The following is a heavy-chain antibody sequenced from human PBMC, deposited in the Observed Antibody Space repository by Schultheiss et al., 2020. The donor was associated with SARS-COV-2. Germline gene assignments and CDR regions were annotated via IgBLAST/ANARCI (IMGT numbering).Heavy chain of an antibody. D-gene: IGHD3-22*01. Sequence: KISCKASGGTFSSYAISWVRQAPGQGLEWMGGIIPIFGTANYAQKFQGRVTITADESTSTAYMELSSLRSEDTAVYYCAREYYDSSGYLPSGMDVWGQGTTVTVSS. CDR3: AREYYDSSGYLPSGMDV. CDR2: IIPIFGTA. V-gene: IGHV1-69*01. J-gene: IGHJ6*02. CDR1: GGTFSSYA.